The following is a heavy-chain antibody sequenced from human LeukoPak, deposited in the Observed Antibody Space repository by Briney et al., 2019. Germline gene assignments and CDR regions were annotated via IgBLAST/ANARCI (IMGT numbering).Heavy chain of an antibody. CDR2: MNPNSGDT. D-gene: IGHD6-13*01. CDR3: TRDMRGAAAADDAFDI. J-gene: IGHJ3*02. Sequence: ASVKVSCKASGYTFTSCDINWVRQASGQGLEWMGWMNPNSGDTGYAQNFQGRVTITRDTSISTAYMELSSLRSEDTGMYYCTRDMRGAAAADDAFDIWGQGTMVTVSS. CDR1: GYTFTSCD. V-gene: IGHV1-8*01.